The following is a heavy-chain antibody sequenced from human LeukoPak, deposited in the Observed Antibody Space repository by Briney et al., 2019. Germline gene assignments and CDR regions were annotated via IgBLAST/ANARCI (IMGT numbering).Heavy chain of an antibody. CDR2: INHSGST. J-gene: IGHJ4*02. CDR1: GGSISSYY. Sequence: PSETLSLTCTVSGGSISSYYWSWIRQSPGKGLEWIGEINHSGSTNYNPSLKSRVTISVDTSKNQFSLKLGSVTAADTAVYYCTYSGSNYPDYWGQGTLVTVSS. D-gene: IGHD1-26*01. CDR3: TYSGSNYPDY. V-gene: IGHV4-34*01.